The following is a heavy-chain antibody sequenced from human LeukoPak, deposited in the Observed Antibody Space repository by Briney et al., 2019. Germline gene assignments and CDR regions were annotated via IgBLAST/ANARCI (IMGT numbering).Heavy chain of an antibody. D-gene: IGHD2-2*01. J-gene: IGHJ4*02. V-gene: IGHV3-21*01. CDR1: GFTFSSYT. Sequence: PGGSLRLSCAASGFTFSSYTKNWVRQAPGKGLEWVSSISSSGNHIYYADSVKGRFTISRDNARNSLSLQMNSLRAEDTAVYYCARSQPPDYWGQGTLVPVSS. CDR2: ISSSGNHI. CDR3: ARSQPPDY.